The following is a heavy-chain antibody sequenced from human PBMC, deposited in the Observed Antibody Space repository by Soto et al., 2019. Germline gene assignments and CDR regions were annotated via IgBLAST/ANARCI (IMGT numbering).Heavy chain of an antibody. D-gene: IGHD2-8*02. CDR3: GRDRVLLGATWVDP. CDR2: IAYDGSKK. V-gene: IGHV3-30*04. Sequence: QVPVVESGGRVVHPGGSLRLSCAASGFTFRSSAMHWVRHTPGKGLEWVAAIAYDGSKKNYPASVKGRFTVSRDNSNNTVELQMSSLRTDDSAIYFCGRDRVLLGATWVDPWGQGTGVSVSS. J-gene: IGHJ5*02. CDR1: GFTFRSSA.